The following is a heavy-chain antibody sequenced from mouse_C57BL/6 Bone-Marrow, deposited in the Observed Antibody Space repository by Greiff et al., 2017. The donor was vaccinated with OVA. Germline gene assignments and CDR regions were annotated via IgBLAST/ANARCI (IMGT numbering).Heavy chain of an antibody. D-gene: IGHD2-4*01. V-gene: IGHV5-12*01. CDR3: ARHRDDYPYAMDY. CDR1: GFTFSDYY. CDR2: ISNGGGST. J-gene: IGHJ4*01. Sequence: EVKVEESGGGLVQPGGSLKLSCAASGFTFSDYYMYWVRQTPEKRLEWVAYISNGGGSTYYPDTVKGRFTISRDNAKNTLYLQMSRLKSEDTAMYYCARHRDDYPYAMDYWGQGTSVTVSS.